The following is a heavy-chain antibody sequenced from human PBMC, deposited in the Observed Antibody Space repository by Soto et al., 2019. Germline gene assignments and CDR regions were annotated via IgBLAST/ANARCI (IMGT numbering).Heavy chain of an antibody. D-gene: IGHD1-26*01. V-gene: IGHV1-8*01. Sequence: QVQLVQSGAEVKKPGASVKVSCKASGYTFTSYDINWVRQATGQGLEWMGWMNPNSGNTGYAQKFXGXAXMPXNTSRSTAYMELSSLRSEDTAVYYCAREKVGANDYWGQGTLVTVSS. CDR3: AREKVGANDY. CDR2: MNPNSGNT. CDR1: GYTFTSYD. J-gene: IGHJ4*02.